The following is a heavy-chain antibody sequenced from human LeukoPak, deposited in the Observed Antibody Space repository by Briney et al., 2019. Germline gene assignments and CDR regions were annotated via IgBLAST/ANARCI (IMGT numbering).Heavy chain of an antibody. Sequence: GGSLRLSCAASGFTFGSYAMSRVRQTPGEGLEWVSSISSSTVKTYYADSVKDRFTISRDNSENTLYLQMNSLRAEDTAVYYCAKDLNWGGRWGQGTLVTVSS. V-gene: IGHV3-23*01. CDR3: AKDLNWGGR. D-gene: IGHD7-27*01. J-gene: IGHJ4*02. CDR1: GFTFGSYA. CDR2: ISSSTVKT.